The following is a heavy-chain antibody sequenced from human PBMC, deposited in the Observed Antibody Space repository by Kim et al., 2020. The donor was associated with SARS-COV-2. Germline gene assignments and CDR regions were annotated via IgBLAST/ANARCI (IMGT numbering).Heavy chain of an antibody. J-gene: IGHJ3*02. V-gene: IGHV6-1*01. Sequence: YNEYAVSVKSRIPIRPDTSKNQFSLQLNSVTPEDTAVYYCARSFRNAFDIWGQGTMVTVSS. CDR2: YN. CDR3: ARSFRNAFDI.